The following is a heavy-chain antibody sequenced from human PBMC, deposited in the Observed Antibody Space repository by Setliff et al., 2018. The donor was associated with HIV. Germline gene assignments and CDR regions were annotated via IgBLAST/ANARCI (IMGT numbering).Heavy chain of an antibody. J-gene: IGHJ4*02. CDR1: GGSINTSSYY. Sequence: PSETLSLTCSVSGGSINTSSYYWAWVRQPPGNELEWIGSIYHSGGSYYNPSLKSRVTISVDTSQNQFSLKLSSVTAADTAIYYCARRIYGNNPYFDYWSQGTLVTVSS. CDR3: ARRIYGNNPYFDY. D-gene: IGHD4-17*01. CDR2: IYHSGGS. V-gene: IGHV4-39*07.